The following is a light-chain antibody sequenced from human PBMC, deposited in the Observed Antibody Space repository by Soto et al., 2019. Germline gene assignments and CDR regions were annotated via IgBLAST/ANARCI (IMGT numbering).Light chain of an antibody. CDR2: DAS. Sequence: ETVLTQSPATLSLSPGERATLSCRASQSISSYLAWYQQKPGQAPRLLIYDASNRATGIPARFSGSGSGTDFTLTISSLEPEDFAVYYCQQYHAYPRTFGQGTKVDVK. J-gene: IGKJ1*01. CDR3: QQYHAYPRT. V-gene: IGKV3-11*01. CDR1: QSISSY.